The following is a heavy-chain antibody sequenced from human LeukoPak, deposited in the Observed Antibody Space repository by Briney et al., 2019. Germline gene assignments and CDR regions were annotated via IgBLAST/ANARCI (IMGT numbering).Heavy chain of an antibody. D-gene: IGHD1-26*01. Sequence: GASVKVSCKASGYTFTSYYMHWVRQAPGQGLEWMGIINPSGGSTNYAQKFQGRVTMTRDTSISTAYMELSRLRSDDTAVYYCARDLSGSYQDYWGQGTLVTVSS. CDR3: ARDLSGSYQDY. CDR2: INPSGGST. CDR1: GYTFTSYY. V-gene: IGHV1-2*02. J-gene: IGHJ4*02.